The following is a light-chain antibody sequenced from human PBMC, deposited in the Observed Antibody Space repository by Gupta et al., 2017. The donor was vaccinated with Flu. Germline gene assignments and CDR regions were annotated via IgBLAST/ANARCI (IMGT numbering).Light chain of an antibody. CDR2: LGS. V-gene: IGKV2-28*01. CDR3: TQTRQILIT. Sequence: DILMTQSPLSLPVTPGEPASISCRSSQSLLHSNVYNYLDWYLQKPGQSPQLLISLGSNRASGVPDRFSGSGSGTNFTLKISRVEAEDVGVYYCTQTRQILITFGQGTRLEIK. J-gene: IGKJ5*01. CDR1: QSLLHSNVYNY.